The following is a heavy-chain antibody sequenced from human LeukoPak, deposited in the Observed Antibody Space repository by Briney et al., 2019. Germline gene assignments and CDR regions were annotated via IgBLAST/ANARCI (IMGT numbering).Heavy chain of an antibody. CDR3: ARGAYGSSGYFPSDTWFDP. CDR2: IRYDGSNK. Sequence: GGSLRLSCAASGFTFSSYGMHWVRQAPGKGLEWVAFIRYDGSNKYYADSVKGRFTISRDNSKNTLYLQMNSLRAEDTAVYYCARGAYGSSGYFPSDTWFDPWGQGTLVTVSS. V-gene: IGHV3-30*02. J-gene: IGHJ5*02. CDR1: GFTFSSYG. D-gene: IGHD3-22*01.